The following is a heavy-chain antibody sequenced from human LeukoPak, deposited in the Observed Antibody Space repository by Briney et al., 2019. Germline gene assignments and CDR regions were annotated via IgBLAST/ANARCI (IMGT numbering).Heavy chain of an antibody. CDR3: AKDPIEDIAAAEN. V-gene: IGHV3-23*01. J-gene: IGHJ4*02. D-gene: IGHD6-13*01. CDR1: GFTFSSYA. CDR2: ISGSGGST. Sequence: GGSLRLSCAASGFTFSSYAMSWVRLAPGKGLEWVSAISGSGGSTYYADSVKGRFTISRDNSKNTLYLQMNSLRAEDTAVYYCAKDPIEDIAAAENWGQGTLVTVSS.